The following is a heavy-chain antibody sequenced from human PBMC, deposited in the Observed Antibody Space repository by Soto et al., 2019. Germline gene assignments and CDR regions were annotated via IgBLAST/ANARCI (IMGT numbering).Heavy chain of an antibody. CDR2: INHSGST. V-gene: IGHV4-34*01. D-gene: IGHD6-6*01. J-gene: IGHJ4*02. Sequence: SETLSLTCAVYGGSFSGYYWSWIRQPPGKGLEWIGEINHSGSTNYNPSLKSRVTISVDTSKNQFSLKLSSVTAADTAVYYCARSGLGIAARLFDYWGQGTRVTVSS. CDR3: ARSGLGIAARLFDY. CDR1: GGSFSGYY.